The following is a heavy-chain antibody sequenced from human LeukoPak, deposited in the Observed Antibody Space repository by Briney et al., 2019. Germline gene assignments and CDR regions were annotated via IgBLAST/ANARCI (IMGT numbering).Heavy chain of an antibody. CDR2: MNPNSGNT. D-gene: IGHD1-20*01. CDR1: GYTFTSYD. Sequence: ASVKVSCKASGYTFTSYDINWVRQATGQGLEWMGWMNPNSGNTGYAQKFQGRVTMTRNTSISTAYMELSSLRSEDTAVYYCARDSDAGYNWNPNWFDPWGQGTLVTVSS. V-gene: IGHV1-8*01. CDR3: ARDSDAGYNWNPNWFDP. J-gene: IGHJ5*02.